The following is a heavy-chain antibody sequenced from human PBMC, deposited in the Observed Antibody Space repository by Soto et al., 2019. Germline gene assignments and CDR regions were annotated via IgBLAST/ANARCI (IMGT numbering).Heavy chain of an antibody. CDR1: GFAFSSYS. V-gene: IGHV3-21*01. CDR2: ISSSSSYI. J-gene: IGHJ5*02. Sequence: EVQLVESGGGLVKPGGSLRLSCAASGFAFSSYSMNWVRQAPGKGLEWVSSISSSSSYIYYADSVKGRFTISRDNAKNSWYLQRNGLRAEARAVFSGAGDLGGAGAPVPNWFDPWGQGTLVTASS. CDR3: AGDLGGAGAPVPNWFDP. D-gene: IGHD6-19*01.